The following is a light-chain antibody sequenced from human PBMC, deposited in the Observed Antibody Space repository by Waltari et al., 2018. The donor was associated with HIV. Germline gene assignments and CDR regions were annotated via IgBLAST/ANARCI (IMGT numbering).Light chain of an antibody. J-gene: IGLJ3*02. CDR1: SSAPRAYNP. V-gene: IGLV2-14*01. CDR3: ASYISSASPE. Sequence: QSALTQPASVSGSPGQSLTLSCPGTSSAPRAYNPVSWYQHPPGKVPKVIIYEVSNRPSGVSSRFSGSISANTASLTISGLQPEDEADYFCASYISSASPEFGGGTKVTVL. CDR2: EVS.